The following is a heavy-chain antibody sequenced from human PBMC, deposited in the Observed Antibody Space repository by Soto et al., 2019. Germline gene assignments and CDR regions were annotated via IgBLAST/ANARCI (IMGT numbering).Heavy chain of an antibody. CDR2: ISAYNGNT. Sequence: QDQLVQSGVEVKKPGASVKVSCKASGYSFTNYGITWVRQAPGQGFEWRGWISAYNGNTNYAQKCQGRVTMTTDASTRTAYLELRSLISDDTAVYYCARDRGVAPPVAGNTHYYYYMDVWGKGTTVTVSS. D-gene: IGHD6-19*01. J-gene: IGHJ6*03. CDR3: ARDRGVAPPVAGNTHYYYYMDV. V-gene: IGHV1-18*01. CDR1: GYSFTNYG.